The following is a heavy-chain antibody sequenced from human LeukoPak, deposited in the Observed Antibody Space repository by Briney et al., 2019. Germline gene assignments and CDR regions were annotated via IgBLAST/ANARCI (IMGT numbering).Heavy chain of an antibody. Sequence: GGFLRLSCAASGFTFSSYWMSWVRQAPGKGLEWVANIQQDGSEKYYVDFVKGRFTISRDNAKNSLYLQMNSLRAEDTAVYYCARGRRSDGSGPPYFDYWGQGTLVTVSS. J-gene: IGHJ4*02. V-gene: IGHV3-7*01. CDR1: GFTFSSYW. CDR2: IQQDGSEK. CDR3: ARGRRSDGSGPPYFDY. D-gene: IGHD6-19*01.